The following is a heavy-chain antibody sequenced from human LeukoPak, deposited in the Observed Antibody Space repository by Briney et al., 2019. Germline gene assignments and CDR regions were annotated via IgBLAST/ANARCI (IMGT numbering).Heavy chain of an antibody. CDR2: IISRGSTI. CDR1: GFTFSDYY. J-gene: IGHJ4*02. V-gene: IGHV3-11*04. D-gene: IGHD3-22*01. Sequence: GGSLRLFWAAYGFTFSDYYMSWIPQAPGRVLGWVSYIISRGSTIYHANSVKGPFTIPRDNAKNSQYLQMNSLRAEDPAVYYCASTDSSGYDLYFDYWGQGSLVTVSS. CDR3: ASTDSSGYDLYFDY.